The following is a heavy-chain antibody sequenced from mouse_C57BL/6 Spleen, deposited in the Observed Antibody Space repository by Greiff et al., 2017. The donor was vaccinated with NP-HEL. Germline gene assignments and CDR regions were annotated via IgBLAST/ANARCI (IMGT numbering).Heavy chain of an antibody. CDR3: ARWRSHYYAMDY. D-gene: IGHD6-2*01. CDR2: INPSNGGT. Sequence: QVQLQQSGTELVKPGASVKLSCKASGYTFTSYWMHWVKQRPGQGLEWIGNINPSNGGTNYNEKFKSKATLTVDKSSSTAYMQLSSLTSEDSAVYYCARWRSHYYAMDYWGQGTSVTVSS. V-gene: IGHV1-53*01. CDR1: GYTFTSYW. J-gene: IGHJ4*01.